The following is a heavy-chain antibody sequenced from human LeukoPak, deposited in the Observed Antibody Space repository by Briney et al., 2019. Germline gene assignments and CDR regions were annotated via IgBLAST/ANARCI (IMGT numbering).Heavy chain of an antibody. CDR1: GFTFNTYS. D-gene: IGHD3-22*01. Sequence: GGSLRLSCAASGFTFNTYSMNWVRQAPGKGLEWVSYISSSSNTIYYADSVKGRFTISRDNAKNSLYLQMNSLRDKDTAVYYCTRVHKYYYDSSGYFYFDYWGQGTLVTVSS. V-gene: IGHV3-48*02. J-gene: IGHJ4*02. CDR3: TRVHKYYYDSSGYFYFDY. CDR2: ISSSSNTI.